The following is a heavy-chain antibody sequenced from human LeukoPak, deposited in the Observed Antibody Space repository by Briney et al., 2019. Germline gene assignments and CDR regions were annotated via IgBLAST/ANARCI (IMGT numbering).Heavy chain of an antibody. CDR2: IYYSGST. J-gene: IGHJ4*02. D-gene: IGHD3-10*01. V-gene: IGHV4-59*01. CDR3: ARGAMVRGVIITWFDY. Sequence: PSETLSLTCTVSGGSISSYYWSWIRQPAGKGLEWIGYIYYSGSTNYNPSLKSRVTISVDTSKNQFSLKLSSVTAADTAVYYCARGAMVRGVIITWFDYWGQGTLVTVSS. CDR1: GGSISSYY.